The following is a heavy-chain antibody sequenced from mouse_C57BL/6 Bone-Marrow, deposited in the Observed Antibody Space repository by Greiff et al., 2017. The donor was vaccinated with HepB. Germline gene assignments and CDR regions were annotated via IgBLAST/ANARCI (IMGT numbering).Heavy chain of an antibody. CDR2: IYPGDGDT. Sequence: QVQLQQSGPELVKPGASVKISCKASGYAFSSSWMNWVKQRPGKGLEWIGRIYPGDGDTNYNGKFKGKATLTADKSSSTAYMPLSSLTSEDSAVYFCARCSAITTVVATKAMDYWGQGTSVTVSS. CDR3: ARCSAITTVVATKAMDY. CDR1: GYAFSSSW. J-gene: IGHJ4*01. D-gene: IGHD1-1*01. V-gene: IGHV1-82*01.